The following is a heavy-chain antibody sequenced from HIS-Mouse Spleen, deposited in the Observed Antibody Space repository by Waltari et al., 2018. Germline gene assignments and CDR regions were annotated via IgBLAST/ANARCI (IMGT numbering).Heavy chain of an antibody. D-gene: IGHD4-4*01. CDR3: ARGHDYSNYFDY. Sequence: QVQLVQSGAEVKKPGASVKVSCKASGYTFTSYDINWVRQATGQGIEWMGVLNPNSGNTGSAQKFQGRVTMTRNTSISTAYMELSSLRSEDTAVYYCARGHDYSNYFDYWGQGTLVTVSS. CDR1: GYTFTSYD. V-gene: IGHV1-8*01. CDR2: LNPNSGNT. J-gene: IGHJ4*02.